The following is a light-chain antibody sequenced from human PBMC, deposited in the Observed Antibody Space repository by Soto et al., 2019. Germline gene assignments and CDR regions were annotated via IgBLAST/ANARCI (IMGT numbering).Light chain of an antibody. CDR1: QSVSKY. CDR2: DAS. J-gene: IGKJ4*01. CDR3: LQRSNWPLLT. Sequence: EIVLTQSPATLSLSPGERATLSCRASQSVSKYLAWYQQKPGQAPRLLIYDASNRATGIPARFSGSGSETDFTLTISSLEPEDFAVYFCLQRSNWPLLTFGGGTKVEIK. V-gene: IGKV3-11*01.